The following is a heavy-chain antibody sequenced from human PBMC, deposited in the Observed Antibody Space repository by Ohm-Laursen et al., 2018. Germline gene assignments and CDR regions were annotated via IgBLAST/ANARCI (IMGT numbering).Heavy chain of an antibody. CDR3: AREVYSSGWYVNY. CDR2: INPNSGGT. J-gene: IGHJ4*02. D-gene: IGHD6-19*01. Sequence: ASVKVSCKASGYSFTDSYIHWVRQAPGQGLEWMGWINPNSGGTNYAQKFQDRVAMTRDASISTAYMELSRLRSDDTAVYYCAREVYSSGWYVNYWGQGTLVTVSS. V-gene: IGHV1-2*02. CDR1: GYSFTDSY.